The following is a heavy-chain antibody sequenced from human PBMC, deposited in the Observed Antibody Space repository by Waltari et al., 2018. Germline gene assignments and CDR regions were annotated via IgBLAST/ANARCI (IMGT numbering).Heavy chain of an antibody. CDR3: ARDRDWAFDI. Sequence: EVQLVESGGGLVQPGGSLSLSCAASGFTFRSYRMYWFRQAPGKGLEWVSYISGDSGSIHYADSVKGRITVSRDNAKNSLYLQMSSLTAEDTAVFYCARDRDWAFDIWGQGTMVTVSS. D-gene: IGHD2-21*01. CDR1: GFTFRSYR. V-gene: IGHV3-48*04. J-gene: IGHJ3*02. CDR2: ISGDSGSI.